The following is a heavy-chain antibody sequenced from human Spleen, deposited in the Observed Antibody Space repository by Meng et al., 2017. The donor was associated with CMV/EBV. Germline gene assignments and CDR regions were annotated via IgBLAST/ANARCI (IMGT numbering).Heavy chain of an antibody. CDR1: GFTFSGYW. Sequence: GESLKISCAASGFTFSGYWMSWVRQAPGKGLEWVANIRRDGGVKNCVDSVKGRFTISRDNAENSLYLQMSNLRAEDTAVYYCARGGDYGDYWGQGTLVTVSS. V-gene: IGHV3-7*01. CDR3: ARGGDYGDY. J-gene: IGHJ4*02. D-gene: IGHD4-17*01. CDR2: IRRDGGVK.